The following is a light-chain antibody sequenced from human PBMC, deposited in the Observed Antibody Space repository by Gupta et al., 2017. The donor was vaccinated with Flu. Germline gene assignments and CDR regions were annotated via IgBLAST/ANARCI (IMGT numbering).Light chain of an antibody. V-gene: IGKV3-20*01. Sequence: EIVFTHSPGTLSLSPGERATLSCRTSQSVSSSYLAWYQQKPGQAPRLLIYGASSRATGIPDRFSGSGSGTDFTLTISRLGPEDFAVYYCQQYGSSPMYTFGQGTKLEIK. CDR1: QSVSSSY. J-gene: IGKJ2*01. CDR2: GAS. CDR3: QQYGSSPMYT.